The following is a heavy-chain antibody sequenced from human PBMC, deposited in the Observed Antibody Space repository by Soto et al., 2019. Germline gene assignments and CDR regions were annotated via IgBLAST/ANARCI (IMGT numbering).Heavy chain of an antibody. D-gene: IGHD3-16*01. CDR2: GYHSVSI. J-gene: IGHJ2*01. CDR1: GGSITDYY. Sequence: LSLTCTVSGGSITDYYWSWIRQPPGKALEWIGYGYHSVSIHYNPSLKTRVTISVDTSENQFSLRLSSVTAADTAVYYCARAFAGFGAYWYFDLWGRGTLVTVSS. CDR3: ARAFAGFGAYWYFDL. V-gene: IGHV4-59*01.